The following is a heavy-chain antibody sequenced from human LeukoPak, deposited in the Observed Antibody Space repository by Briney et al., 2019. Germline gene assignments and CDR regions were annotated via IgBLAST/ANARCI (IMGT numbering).Heavy chain of an antibody. V-gene: IGHV1-18*01. Sequence: ASVKVSCKASGYTFSTYGISWGRQAPGQGLEWMGGIAAYKGNTYSEKTLQGRVTMTTDTSASTAYMKLRSLRSDDTAIYYCARDLYYYGSGSYYEVFDVWGQGTMVTVSS. CDR3: ARDLYYYGSGSYYEVFDV. CDR2: IAAYKGNT. D-gene: IGHD3-10*01. J-gene: IGHJ3*01. CDR1: GYTFSTYG.